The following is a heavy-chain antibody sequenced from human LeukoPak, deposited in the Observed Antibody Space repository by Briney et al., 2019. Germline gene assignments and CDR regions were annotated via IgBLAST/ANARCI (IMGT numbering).Heavy chain of an antibody. Sequence: PGGSLRLSCVVSGFSFSAYWMHWVRKAPGKGLVWVSGIKTDGSDRRYADFVKGRFTISRDNAKNTLFLQMNSLRAEDTAVYYCIRDFLTVTTNDYWGQGTLVTVSS. CDR3: IRDFLTVTTNDY. D-gene: IGHD4-11*01. V-gene: IGHV3-74*01. CDR1: GFSFSAYW. J-gene: IGHJ4*02. CDR2: IKTDGSDR.